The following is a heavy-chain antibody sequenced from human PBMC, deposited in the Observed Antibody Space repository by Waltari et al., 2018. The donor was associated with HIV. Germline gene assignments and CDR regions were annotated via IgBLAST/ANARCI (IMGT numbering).Heavy chain of an antibody. J-gene: IGHJ6*02. Sequence: QSTTEVNRPGASVRVTCRTSGYKCVNHDITWVRQAVGQGLQWMGYINPKPGDTHCLEKYWGRVTLTRNISTATAYFDLTKLTRDDTATYYCTRGLALRIAGAGADVWGQGTTVIVSS. V-gene: IGHV1-8*01. CDR1: GYKCVNHD. D-gene: IGHD2-8*02. CDR3: TRGLALRIAGAGADV. CDR2: INPKPGDT.